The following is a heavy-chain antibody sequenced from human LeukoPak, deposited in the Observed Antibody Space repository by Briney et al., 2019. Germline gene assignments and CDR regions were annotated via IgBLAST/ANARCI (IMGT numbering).Heavy chain of an antibody. CDR1: GFIFSSYS. J-gene: IGHJ4*02. CDR2: ISSSSSYI. Sequence: PGGSLRLSCAASGFIFSSYSMSWVRQAPGKGLEWVSSISSSSSYIYYADSVRGRFTISRDNAKNSLYLQMNSLRAEDTAVYYCAREYCSGGSCCFDYWGQGTLVTVSS. CDR3: AREYCSGGSCCFDY. V-gene: IGHV3-21*01. D-gene: IGHD2-15*01.